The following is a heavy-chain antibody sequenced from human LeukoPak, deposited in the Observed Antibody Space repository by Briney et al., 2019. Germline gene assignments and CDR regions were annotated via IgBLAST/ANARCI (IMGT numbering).Heavy chain of an antibody. CDR2: INTDGSNT. J-gene: IGHJ6*02. D-gene: IGHD3-9*01. CDR3: TRDLMDYDVSTGLHHYYMDV. V-gene: IGHV3-74*01. Sequence: GGSLRLSCAASGFTFSIYWMHWFRQAPGKGLVWVSRINTDGSNTNYADSVKGRFTISRDNTKNTLYLQMNTLRVEDTAVYYCTRDLMDYDVSTGLHHYYMDVWGQGTTVTVSS. CDR1: GFTFSIYW.